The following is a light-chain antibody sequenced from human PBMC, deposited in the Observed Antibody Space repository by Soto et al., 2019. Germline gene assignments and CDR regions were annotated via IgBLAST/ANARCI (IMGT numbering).Light chain of an antibody. Sequence: IQMTQSPSSVSASVGDRFTMTCRASQGVGGWLAWYQQKPGKVPKLLIYATSSLHSGVPSRFSGSGSGTDFTLSISSLQPEDFATYYCQQTHSLPLSFGPGTKVDI. CDR3: QQTHSLPLS. J-gene: IGKJ3*01. V-gene: IGKV1-12*01. CDR1: QGVGGW. CDR2: ATS.